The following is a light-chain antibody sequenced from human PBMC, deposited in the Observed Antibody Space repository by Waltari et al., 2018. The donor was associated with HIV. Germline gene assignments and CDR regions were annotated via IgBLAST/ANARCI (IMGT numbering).Light chain of an antibody. V-gene: IGLV3-21*01. CDR3: QVWDSDSDHV. J-gene: IGLJ1*01. Sequence: SYVLTQPPSVSVAPGETATIPCAGNNIGSKNVHWYQQRPGQAPIFVIYYDNERPSGIPERFSGSNSGNTATLTIRRVEVADEADYYCQVWDSDSDHVFGPGTEVTVL. CDR2: YDN. CDR1: NIGSKN.